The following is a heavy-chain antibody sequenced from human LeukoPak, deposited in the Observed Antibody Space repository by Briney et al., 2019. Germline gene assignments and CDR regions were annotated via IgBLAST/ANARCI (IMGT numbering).Heavy chain of an antibody. CDR2: IVVGSGNT. J-gene: IGHJ4*02. Sequence: GTSVKVSCKASGFTFTSSAVQWVRQARGQRLEWIGWIVVGSGNTNYAQKFQERVTITRDMSTSTAYMEPSSLRSEDTAVYYCAAVPMIRTPPIDYWGQGTLVTVSS. CDR3: AAVPMIRTPPIDY. D-gene: IGHD3-22*01. V-gene: IGHV1-58*01. CDR1: GFTFTSSA.